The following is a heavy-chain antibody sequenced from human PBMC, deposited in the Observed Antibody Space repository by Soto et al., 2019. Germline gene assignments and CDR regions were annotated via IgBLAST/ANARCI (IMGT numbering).Heavy chain of an antibody. V-gene: IGHV4-59*01. J-gene: IGHJ6*04. CDR2: IHYTRSA. CDR1: GCSINNYY. D-gene: IGHD3-9*01. CDR3: ARYERTYFATGNYFNGMDV. Sequence: QVHLQESGPGLVKPLETLSLTCIVSGCSINNYYWSWIRQPPGKGLEWIGYIHYTRSANYSPSLKSRLTISVDTSKNQFSLRLTSVTAADASVYSCARYERTYFATGNYFNGMDVWGKGTTVSVSS.